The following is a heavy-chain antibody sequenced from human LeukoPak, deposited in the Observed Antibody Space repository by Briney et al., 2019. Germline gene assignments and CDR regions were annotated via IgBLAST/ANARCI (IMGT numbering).Heavy chain of an antibody. CDR2: ISSSSSAI. Sequence: GGSLRLSCAASGFTFSSYSMNWVRQAPGKGLEWVSYISSSSSAIYYADSVKGRFTISRDNAKNSLYLQMNSLRAEDTAVYYCAGDRSYYYMDVWGKGTTVTVSS. CDR3: AGDRSYYYMDV. J-gene: IGHJ6*03. V-gene: IGHV3-48*01. CDR1: GFTFSSYS.